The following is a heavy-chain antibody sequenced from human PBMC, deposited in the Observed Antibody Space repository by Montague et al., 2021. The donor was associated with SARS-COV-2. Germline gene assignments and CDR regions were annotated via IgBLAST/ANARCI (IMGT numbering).Heavy chain of an antibody. V-gene: IGHV4-31*02. J-gene: IGHJ2*01. CDR3: ARSSAPSVTIFGVSNTYWYFDI. CDR2: IYYSGST. D-gene: IGHD3-3*01. Sequence: IYYSGSTYYNPSLKSRVTISVDTSKNQFSLKLSSVTAADTAVYYCARSSAPSVTIFGVSNTYWYFDIWGRGSLVTVSS.